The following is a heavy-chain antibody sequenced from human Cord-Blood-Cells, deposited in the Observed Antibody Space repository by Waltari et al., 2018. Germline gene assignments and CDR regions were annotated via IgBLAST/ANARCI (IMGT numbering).Heavy chain of an antibody. Sequence: QVQLQESGPGLVKPSETLSLTCTVSGGSISSYYWSWIRQPPGKGLEWIGYIYYSGSTNYNPSLKSRVTISVDTSKNQFSLKLSSVTAADTAVYYCARVSWELLMDYWGQGTLVTVSS. V-gene: IGHV4-59*01. CDR3: ARVSWELLMDY. D-gene: IGHD1-26*01. CDR1: GGSISSYY. CDR2: IYYSGST. J-gene: IGHJ4*02.